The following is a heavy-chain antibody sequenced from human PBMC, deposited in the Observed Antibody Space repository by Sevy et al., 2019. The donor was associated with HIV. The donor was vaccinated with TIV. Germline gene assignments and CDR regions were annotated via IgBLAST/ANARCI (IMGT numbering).Heavy chain of an antibody. CDR3: ARGQRLELRVGFDP. J-gene: IGHJ5*02. D-gene: IGHD1-7*01. V-gene: IGHV1-18*01. CDR2: ISAYNGNT. CDR1: GYTFTSYG. Sequence: ASVKVSCKASGYTFTSYGISWVRQAPGQGLEWMGWISAYNGNTNYAQKLQGTVTMTTDTSTSTAYMELRSLRSDDTAVYYCARGQRLELRVGFDPWGQGTLVTVSS.